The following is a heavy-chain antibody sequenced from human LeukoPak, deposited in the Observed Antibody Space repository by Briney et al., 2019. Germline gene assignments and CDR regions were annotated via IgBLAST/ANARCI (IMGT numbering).Heavy chain of an antibody. D-gene: IGHD2-15*01. CDR2: ISSSSSYI. J-gene: IGHJ5*02. Sequence: PGGSLRLSCAASGVTFSSCSMNWVRQAPGKGLEWVSSISSSSSYIYYADSVKGRFTISRDNAKNSLYLQMNSLRAEDTAVYYCARDCVVAATGGWFDPWGQGTLVTVSS. CDR3: ARDCVVAATGGWFDP. CDR1: GVTFSSCS. V-gene: IGHV3-21*01.